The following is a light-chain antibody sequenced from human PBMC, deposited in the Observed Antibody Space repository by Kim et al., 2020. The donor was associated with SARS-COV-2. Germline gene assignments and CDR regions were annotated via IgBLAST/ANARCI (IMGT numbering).Light chain of an antibody. CDR2: DAT. Sequence: LSPGERATLSCRASQRISSYLAWYQQKPGQAPRLLIHDATYRATGIPARFSGSGSGTDFTLTISSLDPEDFAVYYCQQRDSWPLTFGGGTKVEIK. CDR1: QRISSY. CDR3: QQRDSWPLT. J-gene: IGKJ4*01. V-gene: IGKV3-11*01.